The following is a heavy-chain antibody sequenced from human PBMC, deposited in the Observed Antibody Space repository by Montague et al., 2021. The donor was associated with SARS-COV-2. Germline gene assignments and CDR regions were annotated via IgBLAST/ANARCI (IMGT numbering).Heavy chain of an antibody. CDR1: GGSISSSSYY. J-gene: IGHJ5*02. CDR2: IYYSGST. CDR3: ARDRGYSGGYFHPYNWFDP. D-gene: IGHD1-26*01. V-gene: IGHV4-39*07. Sequence: SETLSLTCTVSGGSISSSSYYWGWIRQAPGKGLEWIGSIYYSGSTYYNPSLKSRVTISVDTSKNQFSLKLSSVTAADTAVYYCARDRGYSGGYFHPYNWFDPWGQGTLVTVSS.